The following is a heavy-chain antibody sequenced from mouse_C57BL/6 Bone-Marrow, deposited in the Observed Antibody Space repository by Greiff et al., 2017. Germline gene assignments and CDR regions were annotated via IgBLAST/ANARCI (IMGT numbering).Heavy chain of an antibody. Sequence: VKLMESGAELARPGASVKMSCKASGYTFTSYTMHWVKQRPGQGLEWIGYINPSSGYTKYNQKFKDKATLTADKSSSTAYMQLSSLTSEDSAVYYCAREDYAMDYWGQGTSVTVSS. V-gene: IGHV1-4*01. J-gene: IGHJ4*01. CDR1: GYTFTSYT. CDR2: INPSSGYT. CDR3: AREDYAMDY.